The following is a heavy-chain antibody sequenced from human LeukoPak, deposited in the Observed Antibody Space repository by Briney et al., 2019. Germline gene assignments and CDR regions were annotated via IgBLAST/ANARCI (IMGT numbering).Heavy chain of an antibody. D-gene: IGHD4-17*01. CDR1: GFTFSSYA. CDR2: ISYDGSNK. V-gene: IGHV3-30*04. CDR3: ARAQRGGMTTVAIIDY. Sequence: GGSLRLSCAASGFTFSSYAMHWVRQAPGKRLEWVAVISYDGSNKYYADSVKGRFTISRDNSKNTLYLQMNSLRAEDTAVYYCARAQRGGMTTVAIIDYWGQGTLVTVSS. J-gene: IGHJ4*02.